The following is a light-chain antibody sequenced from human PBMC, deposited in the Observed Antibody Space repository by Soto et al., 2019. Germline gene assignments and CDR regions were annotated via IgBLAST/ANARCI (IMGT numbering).Light chain of an antibody. CDR3: AQATDVTRT. V-gene: IGKV2-24*01. CDR1: QSLVHSDGNTY. Sequence: DIVLTQTPLSSPVTLGQPASISCRSSQSLVHSDGNTYLNWLQQRPGQPPRLLIYSVSKRLSGVPEGFSGSRAGKDFTLRISRVEDDDLGVSYCAQATDVTRTFGQWTKVEIK. CDR2: SVS. J-gene: IGKJ1*01.